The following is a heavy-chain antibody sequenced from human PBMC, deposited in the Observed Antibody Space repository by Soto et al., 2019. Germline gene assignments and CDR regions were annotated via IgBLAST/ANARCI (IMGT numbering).Heavy chain of an antibody. D-gene: IGHD6-13*01. Sequence: PSETLSLTCAVYGGSFSGYYWSWIRQPPGKGLEWIGEINHSGSTNYNPSLKSRVTISVDTSKNQFSLKLSSVTAADTAVYYCAKPLVGDYTEVWGKGTTVTVSS. CDR3: AKPLVGDYTEV. J-gene: IGHJ6*03. CDR2: INHSGST. CDR1: GGSFSGYY. V-gene: IGHV4-34*01.